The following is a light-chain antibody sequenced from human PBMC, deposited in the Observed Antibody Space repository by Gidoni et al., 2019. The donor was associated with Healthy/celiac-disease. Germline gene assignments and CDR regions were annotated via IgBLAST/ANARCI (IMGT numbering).Light chain of an antibody. V-gene: IGLV2-14*01. J-gene: IGLJ2*01. Sequence: QSALTEPASVSGSPGQSSTSSCTGTSSDVGGYNYVSWYQQHPGKAPKLMIYEVSTRPSGVSNRFSGSKSGNTASLTLSWLQAEDEADYYCSSYTRSSSVVFGGGTKLTVL. CDR1: SSDVGGYNY. CDR2: EVS. CDR3: SSYTRSSSVV.